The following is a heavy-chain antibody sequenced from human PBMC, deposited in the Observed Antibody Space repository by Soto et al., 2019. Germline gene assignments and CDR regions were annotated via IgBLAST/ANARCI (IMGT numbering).Heavy chain of an antibody. D-gene: IGHD5-12*01. Sequence: SQTLSLTCAISGDSVSSNSAAWNWIRQSPSRGLEWLGRTYYRSKWYNDYAVSVKSRITINPDTSKNQFSLQLNSVTPEDTAVYYCARDQLRKSGGYEGWFAPWGQGTLVTVSS. CDR1: GDSVSSNSAA. V-gene: IGHV6-1*01. CDR3: ARDQLRKSGGYEGWFAP. CDR2: TYYRSKWYN. J-gene: IGHJ5*02.